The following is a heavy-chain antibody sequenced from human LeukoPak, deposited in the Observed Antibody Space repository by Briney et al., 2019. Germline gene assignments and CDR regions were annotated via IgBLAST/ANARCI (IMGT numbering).Heavy chain of an antibody. CDR1: GGSISSYY. J-gene: IGHJ6*02. Sequence: SETLSLTCSVSGGSISSYYWSWIRQPPGRGLEWIGYVYYSGSTNYNPSLKSRVTISVDTSKNQLSLKLSSVTAADTAVYYCARQVGTFYYYYGMDVWGQGTTVTVSS. D-gene: IGHD1-14*01. CDR3: ARQVGTFYYYYGMDV. CDR2: VYYSGST. V-gene: IGHV4-59*08.